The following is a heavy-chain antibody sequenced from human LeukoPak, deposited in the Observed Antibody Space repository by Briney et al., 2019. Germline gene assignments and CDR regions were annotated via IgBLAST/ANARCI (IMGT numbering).Heavy chain of an antibody. J-gene: IGHJ4*02. CDR2: IYTSGST. Sequence: TSETLSLTCTVSGGSISSGSYYWSWIRQPAGKGLEWIGRIYTSGSTNYNPSLKSRVTISVDTSKNQFSLKLSSVTAADTAVYYCARNQVVRGVIVPVDYWGQGTLVTVSS. V-gene: IGHV4-61*02. D-gene: IGHD3-10*01. CDR1: GGSISSGSYY. CDR3: ARNQVVRGVIVPVDY.